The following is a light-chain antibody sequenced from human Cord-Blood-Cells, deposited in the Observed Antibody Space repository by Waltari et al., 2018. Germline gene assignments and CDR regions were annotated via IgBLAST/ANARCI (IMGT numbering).Light chain of an antibody. J-gene: IGKJ2*01. V-gene: IGKV1-5*03. CDR3: QQYNSYSYT. CDR2: KAS. CDR1: QSISSW. Sequence: DIQMTHSPSTLSASVADRVTITCRASQSISSWLAWYQQKPGKAPKLLIYKASSLESGVPSRFSGSGSGTEFTLTISSLQPDDFATYYCQQYNSYSYTFGQGTKLEIK.